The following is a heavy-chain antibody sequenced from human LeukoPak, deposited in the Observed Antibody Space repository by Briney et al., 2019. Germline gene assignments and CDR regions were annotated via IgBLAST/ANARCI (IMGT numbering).Heavy chain of an antibody. Sequence: PGGSLRLSCAASGFTFSSYSMNWVRQAPGKGLEWVSYISSSSSTIYYADSVKGRFTISRDNAKNSLYLQMNSLRAEDTAVYYCAKDPIFRGVIGVDVWGQGTTVTVSS. CDR1: GFTFSSYS. D-gene: IGHD3-16*02. V-gene: IGHV3-48*01. CDR3: AKDPIFRGVIGVDV. J-gene: IGHJ6*02. CDR2: ISSSSSTI.